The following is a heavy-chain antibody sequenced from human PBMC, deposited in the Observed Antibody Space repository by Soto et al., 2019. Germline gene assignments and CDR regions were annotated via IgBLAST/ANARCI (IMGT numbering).Heavy chain of an antibody. CDR3: AKDLLGVYYYMDV. V-gene: IGHV3-9*01. CDR1: GFTFDDYA. Sequence: GGSLRLSCAASGFTFDDYAMHWVRQAPGKGLEWVSGISWNSGSIGYADSVKGRFTISRDNAKNSLYLQMNSLRAEDTALYYCAKDLLGVYYYMDVWGKGTTVTVSS. J-gene: IGHJ6*03. CDR2: ISWNSGSI.